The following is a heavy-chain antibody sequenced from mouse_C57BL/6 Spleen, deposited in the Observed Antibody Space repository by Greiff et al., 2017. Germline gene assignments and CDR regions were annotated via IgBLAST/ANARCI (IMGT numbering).Heavy chain of an antibody. V-gene: IGHV1-61*01. CDR2: IYPSDSET. CDR1: GYTFTSYW. D-gene: IGHD3-2*02. CDR3: ATGGTAHWFAY. Sequence: VQLQQPGAELVRPGSSVKLSCKASGYTFTSYWMDWVKQRPGQGLEWIGNIYPSDSETHYNQKFKDKATLTVDKSSSTAYMQLSSLTSEDSAVYYCATGGTAHWFAYWGQGTLVTVSA. J-gene: IGHJ3*01.